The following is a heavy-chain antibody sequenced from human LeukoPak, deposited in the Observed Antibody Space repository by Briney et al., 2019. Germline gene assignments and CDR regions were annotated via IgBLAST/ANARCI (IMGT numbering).Heavy chain of an antibody. CDR1: GYSFTSYW. J-gene: IGHJ4*02. CDR3: ARLTDCSSTSCYYYFDY. D-gene: IGHD2-2*01. CDR2: IYPGDSDT. V-gene: IGHV5-51*01. Sequence: GESLKISCKGSGYSFTSYWIGWVRQMPGKGLGWMGIIYPGDSDTRYSPSFRGQVTISADKSISTAYLQWSSLKASDTAMYYCARLTDCSSTSCYYYFDYWGQGTLVTVSS.